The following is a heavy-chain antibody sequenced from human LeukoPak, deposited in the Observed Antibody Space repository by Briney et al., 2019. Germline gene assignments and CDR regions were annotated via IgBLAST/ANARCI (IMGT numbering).Heavy chain of an antibody. Sequence: PSETLSLTCNASGGSISGFYWSWIRQPPGKGLEWIGYIYYSGSVNYNPSLKSRVTISVDTSKNQFSLRLSSVTAADTAVYYCARRPSGYPPSWFDPWGQGTLVTVSS. CDR2: IYYSGSV. D-gene: IGHD3-3*01. CDR3: ARRPSGYPPSWFDP. J-gene: IGHJ5*02. CDR1: GGSISGFY. V-gene: IGHV4-59*08.